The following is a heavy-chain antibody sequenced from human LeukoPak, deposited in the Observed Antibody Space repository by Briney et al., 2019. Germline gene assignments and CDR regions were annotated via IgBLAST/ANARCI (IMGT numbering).Heavy chain of an antibody. D-gene: IGHD2-15*01. CDR2: IRYDGSNK. CDR3: AKDGEDCSGGSCYVEGGYFDY. CDR1: GFIFSDYY. V-gene: IGHV3-30*02. J-gene: IGHJ4*02. Sequence: GALRLSCAGSGFIFSDYYMSWIRQAPGKGLEWVAFIRYDGSNKYYADSVKGRFTISRDNSKNTLYLQMNSLRAEDTAVYYCAKDGEDCSGGSCYVEGGYFDYWGQGTLATVSS.